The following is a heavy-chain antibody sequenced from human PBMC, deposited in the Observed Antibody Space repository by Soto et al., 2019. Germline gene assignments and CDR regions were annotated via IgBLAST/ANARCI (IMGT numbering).Heavy chain of an antibody. CDR2: IYSSGGT. Sequence: DVQLEESGGGLIQPGGSLRLSCAVSGFTVSNNYMTWVRQAPGKGLEWVSLIYSSGGTKYADSVRGRFTISRDNSKNTLYLQMNSLKVEDTAVYYCARDPPDIAASGSYNWGQGTLVTVSS. CDR3: ARDPPDIAASGSYN. D-gene: IGHD6-13*01. CDR1: GFTVSNNY. J-gene: IGHJ4*02. V-gene: IGHV3-53*01.